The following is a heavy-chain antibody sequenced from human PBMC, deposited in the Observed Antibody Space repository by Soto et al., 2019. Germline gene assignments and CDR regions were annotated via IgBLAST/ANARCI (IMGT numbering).Heavy chain of an antibody. V-gene: IGHV2-5*02. D-gene: IGHD6-13*01. Sequence: QITLKESGPTLVKPTQALTLTCSFSGFSLTTSGVGVGWIRQPPGKALEWLALIYWDDDKRYSPSLKSRLTITKDTSKSQVVLTMTNMDPVDTATYYCAHKGCQLAFAEYFRHWGQGTLVSVSS. CDR3: AHKGCQLAFAEYFRH. CDR1: GFSLTTSGVG. CDR2: IYWDDDK. J-gene: IGHJ1*01.